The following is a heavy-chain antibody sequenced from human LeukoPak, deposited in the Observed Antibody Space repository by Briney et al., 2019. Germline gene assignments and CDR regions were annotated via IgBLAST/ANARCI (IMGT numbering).Heavy chain of an antibody. CDR2: IYPGDSET. CDR3: ARHGPDFWSGYVDY. CDR1: GYSFASYW. J-gene: IGHJ4*02. Sequence: GESLKISCEASGYSFASYWIGWVRHMPEKGLEWMGIIYPGDSETRYNPSFQGLVTISADKSTSTAYLQWNSLKASDTAIYFCARHGPDFWSGYVDYWGQGTLVTVSS. D-gene: IGHD3-3*01. V-gene: IGHV5-51*01.